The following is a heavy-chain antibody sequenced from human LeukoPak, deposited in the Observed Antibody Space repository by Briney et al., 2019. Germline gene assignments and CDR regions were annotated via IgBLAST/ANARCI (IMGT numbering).Heavy chain of an antibody. Sequence: GGSLRLSCAASGFAFSGYIMNWVRQAPGKGLEWVSFIDTSGNPIYYADAVKGRFTVSRDNAKNSLYLQMNSLRAEDTAVYYCAGDQWLDYWGQGTLVTVSS. J-gene: IGHJ4*02. CDR2: IDTSGNPI. V-gene: IGHV3-48*01. CDR3: AGDQWLDY. D-gene: IGHD6-19*01. CDR1: GFAFSGYI.